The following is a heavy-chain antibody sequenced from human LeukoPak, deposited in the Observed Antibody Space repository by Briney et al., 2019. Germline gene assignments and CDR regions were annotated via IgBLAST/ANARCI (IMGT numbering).Heavy chain of an antibody. CDR1: GYSFTSYW. J-gene: IGHJ5*02. Sequence: GESLKISCKGSGYSFTSYWISWVRQMPGKGLEWMGKIDPSGSYTNYSPSLQGLVTISADKSVSTAYLQWSSLKASDTAIYYCARGQYYFGSGSSWGQGTLVTVSS. CDR3: ARGQYYFGSGSS. V-gene: IGHV5-10-1*01. CDR2: IDPSGSYT. D-gene: IGHD3-10*01.